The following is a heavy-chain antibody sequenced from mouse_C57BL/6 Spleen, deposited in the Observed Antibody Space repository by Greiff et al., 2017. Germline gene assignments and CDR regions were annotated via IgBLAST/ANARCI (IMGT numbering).Heavy chain of an antibody. J-gene: IGHJ1*03. CDR3: ARFTTVVDWYFDV. Sequence: QVQLPQPGAELVKPGASVKMSCKAFGYTFTSYWITWGEPRPGQCLEWVGDIYPGSGSTNYNEKFKSKATLTVDTSSSTAYMQLSSLTSEDSAVYYCARFTTVVDWYFDVWGTGTTVTVSS. CDR1: GYTFTSYW. CDR2: IYPGSGST. V-gene: IGHV1-55*01. D-gene: IGHD1-1*01.